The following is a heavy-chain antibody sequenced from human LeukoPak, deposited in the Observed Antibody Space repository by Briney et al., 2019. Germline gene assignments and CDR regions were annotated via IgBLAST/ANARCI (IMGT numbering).Heavy chain of an antibody. V-gene: IGHV4-38-2*02. CDR2: IYHSGST. Sequence: KPSETLSLTCTVSGYSISSGYYWGWIRQPPGKGLEWIGSIYHSGSTYYNPSLKSRVTISVDTSKNQFSLKLSSVTAADTAVYYCARAGLYCSGGSCYSNYYYYYYMDVWGKGTTVTVSS. J-gene: IGHJ6*03. CDR3: ARAGLYCSGGSCYSNYYYYYYMDV. D-gene: IGHD2-15*01. CDR1: GYSISSGYY.